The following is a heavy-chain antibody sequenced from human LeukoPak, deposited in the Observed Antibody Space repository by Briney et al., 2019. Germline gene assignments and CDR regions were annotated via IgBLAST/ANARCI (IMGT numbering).Heavy chain of an antibody. CDR2: ISESGGSK. D-gene: IGHD1-1*01. CDR3: ARLKRRGDAFDI. Sequence: GGSLRLSCVASGFTFSTNAMSWVRQAPGKGLEWVSTISESGGSKYYADSMKGRFTISRDNSKDTLYLQMNYLRADDTAVYYCARLKRRGDAFDIWGQGTMVTVSS. V-gene: IGHV3-23*01. J-gene: IGHJ3*02. CDR1: GFTFSTNA.